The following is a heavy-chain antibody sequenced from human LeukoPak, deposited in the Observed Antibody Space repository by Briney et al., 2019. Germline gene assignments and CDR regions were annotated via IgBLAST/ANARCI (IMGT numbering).Heavy chain of an antibody. CDR2: ISYDGSNK. J-gene: IGHJ3*02. CDR1: GFTFSSYG. Sequence: GRSLRLSCAASGFTFSSYGMHWVRLAPGKGLEWVAVISYDGSNKYYADSVKGRFTISRDNSKNTLYLQMNSLRAEDTAVYYCARVDYGEAGAFDIWGQGTMVTVSS. CDR3: ARVDYGEAGAFDI. V-gene: IGHV3-30*03. D-gene: IGHD4-17*01.